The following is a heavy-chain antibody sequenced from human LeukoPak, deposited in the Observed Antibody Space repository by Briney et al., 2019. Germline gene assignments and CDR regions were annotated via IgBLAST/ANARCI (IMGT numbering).Heavy chain of an antibody. Sequence: SETLSLTCAVYGGSFSGYYWSWIRQPPGKGLEWIGEINHSGSTNYNPSLKSRVTISVDTSKNQFPLKLSSVTAADTAVYYCARGGYSYGYGYYYYYYMDVWGKGTTVTVSS. CDR3: ARGGYSYGYGYYYYYYMDV. J-gene: IGHJ6*03. V-gene: IGHV4-34*01. CDR2: INHSGST. D-gene: IGHD5-18*01. CDR1: GGSFSGYY.